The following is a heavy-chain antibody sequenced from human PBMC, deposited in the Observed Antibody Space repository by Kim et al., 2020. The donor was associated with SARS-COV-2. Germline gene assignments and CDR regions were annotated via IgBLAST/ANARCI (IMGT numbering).Heavy chain of an antibody. CDR2: IWYDGSNK. CDR1: GFTFSSYG. CDR3: AVLWFGELRDYYYGMDV. D-gene: IGHD3-10*01. J-gene: IGHJ6*02. V-gene: IGHV3-33*01. Sequence: GGSLRLSCAASGFTFSSYGMHWVRQAPGKGLEWVAVIWYDGSNKYYADPVKGRFTISRDNSKNTLYLQMNSLRAEDTAVYYCAVLWFGELRDYYYGMDVWGQGTTVTVSS.